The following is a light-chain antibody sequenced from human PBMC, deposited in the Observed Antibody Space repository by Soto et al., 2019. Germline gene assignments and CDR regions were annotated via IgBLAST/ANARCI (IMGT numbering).Light chain of an antibody. V-gene: IGKV3-11*01. CDR3: QQHSNWPWT. J-gene: IGKJ1*01. Sequence: EIVLTQSPATLSLSPGERATLSCRASQSVSSYLAWYQQKPGQAPRLLIYDASNRATGIPARFSGSGSGTDFTLTISSLEPEDFAVYYCQQHSNWPWTFGRGTKVEIK. CDR2: DAS. CDR1: QSVSSY.